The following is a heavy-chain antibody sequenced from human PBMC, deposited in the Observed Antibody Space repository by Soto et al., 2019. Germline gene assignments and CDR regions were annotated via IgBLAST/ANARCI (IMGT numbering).Heavy chain of an antibody. CDR2: IRSKAYGGTT. V-gene: IGHV3-49*03. J-gene: IGHJ6*01. CDR3: TRALGDRPPYGMYV. CDR1: RFSFGDYT. Sequence: WCPRLTRAASRFSFGDYTMSWFRQAPGKGLEWVGFIRSKAYGGTTEYAASVKGRFTISRDDSKSIAYLQMNSLKTEDTAVYYCTRALGDRPPYGMYVWGQGTTVTVSS.